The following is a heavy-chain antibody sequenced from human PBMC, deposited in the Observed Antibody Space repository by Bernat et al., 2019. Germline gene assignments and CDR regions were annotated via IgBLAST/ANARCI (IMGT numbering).Heavy chain of an antibody. V-gene: IGHV1-3*01. CDR2: VYGGDGNT. D-gene: IGHD6-25*01. CDR3: ASWGGSGDSGECVGPFDY. J-gene: IGHJ4*02. Sequence: QVQLVQSGAEVKKPGASVKVSCKASGYTFTSHVFHWVRQAPGQRLEWMGWVYGGDGNTKYSQNFQGRVTLTRDTSASTAYLELSSLRFEDTAIYYCASWGGSGDSGECVGPFDYWGQGTLVTVSS. CDR1: GYTFTSHV.